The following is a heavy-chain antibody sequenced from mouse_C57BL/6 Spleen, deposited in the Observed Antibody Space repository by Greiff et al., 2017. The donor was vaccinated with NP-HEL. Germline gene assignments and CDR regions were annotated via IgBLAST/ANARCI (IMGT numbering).Heavy chain of an antibody. D-gene: IGHD1-1*02. Sequence: DVKLVESGGGLVKPGGSLKLSCAASGFTFSDYGMHWVRQAPEKGLEWVAYISSGSSTIYYADTVKGRFTISRDNAKNTLFLQMTSLRSEDTAMYYCARFGWAYAMDYWGQGTSVTVSS. V-gene: IGHV5-17*01. J-gene: IGHJ4*01. CDR3: ARFGWAYAMDY. CDR2: ISSGSSTI. CDR1: GFTFSDYG.